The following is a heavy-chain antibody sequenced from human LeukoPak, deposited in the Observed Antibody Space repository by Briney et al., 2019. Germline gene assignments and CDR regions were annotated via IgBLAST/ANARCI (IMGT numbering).Heavy chain of an antibody. CDR1: GGTFSSYA. J-gene: IGHJ4*02. CDR3: ARDGNGGAHTVTTSSMAF. Sequence: GSSVKVSCKASGGTFSSYAISWVRQAPGQGLEWMGRIIPIFGTANYAQKFQGRVTITTDESTSTAYMELSSLRFEDTAVYYCARDGNGGAHTVTTSSMAFWGQGTLVTVSS. V-gene: IGHV1-69*05. D-gene: IGHD4-17*01. CDR2: IIPIFGTA.